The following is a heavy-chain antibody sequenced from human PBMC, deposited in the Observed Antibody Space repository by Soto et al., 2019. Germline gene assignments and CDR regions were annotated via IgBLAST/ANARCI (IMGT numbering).Heavy chain of an antibody. CDR3: AKDRDILTTYYFDY. D-gene: IGHD3-9*01. J-gene: IGHJ4*02. CDR2: ISYDGSNK. Sequence: PVGSLRLSCAASGFTFSSYGMHWVRQAPGKGLEWVAVISYDGSNKYYADSVKGRFTISRDNSKNTLYLQMNSLRAEDTAVYYCAKDRDILTTYYFDYWGQGTLVTVSS. CDR1: GFTFSSYG. V-gene: IGHV3-30*18.